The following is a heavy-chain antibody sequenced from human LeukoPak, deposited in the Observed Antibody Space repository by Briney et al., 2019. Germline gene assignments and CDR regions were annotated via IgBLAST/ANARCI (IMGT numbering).Heavy chain of an antibody. CDR3: ARRAPGRNFDY. Sequence: PSETLSLTCTVSGGSISSSSYYWGWIRQPPGKGLKWIGSIYYSGSTYYNPSLKSRGTISVDTSKNQFSLKLSSVTAADTAVYYCARRAPGRNFDYWGQGTLVTVSS. V-gene: IGHV4-39*01. CDR1: GGSISSSSYY. D-gene: IGHD2-2*01. J-gene: IGHJ4*02. CDR2: IYYSGST.